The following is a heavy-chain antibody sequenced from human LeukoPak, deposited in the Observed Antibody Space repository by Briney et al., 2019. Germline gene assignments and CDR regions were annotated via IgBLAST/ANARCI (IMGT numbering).Heavy chain of an antibody. CDR2: MSHTGAT. J-gene: IGHJ6*02. D-gene: IGHD3-9*01. CDR3: ARGLHYNILTGGMDV. V-gene: IGHV4-34*01. CDR1: GGSFSGYY. Sequence: SETLSLTCAVFGGSFSGYYWSWIRQSPEKGLEWIGEMSHTGATNYNPSLKSRVTVSVDTSKRQFSLNLRSVTAADTAVYYCARGLHYNILTGGMDVWGQGTTVIVSS.